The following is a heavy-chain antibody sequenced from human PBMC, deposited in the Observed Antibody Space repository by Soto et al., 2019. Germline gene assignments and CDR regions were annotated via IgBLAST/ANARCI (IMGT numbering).Heavy chain of an antibody. CDR1: GFTLNNYW. D-gene: IGHD6-13*01. J-gene: IGHJ6*02. CDR2: INGDATST. CDR3: ARGDIAAETFFYYYGMDL. V-gene: IGHV3-74*01. Sequence: QLVESGGGLVQPGWSLRLSCAASGFTLNNYWMHWVRQAPGMGLVWVSRINGDATSTSYADSLKGRFTISRDNARNTLYLQMNSLRAEDTALYYCARGDIAAETFFYYYGMDLWGQGTTVTVS.